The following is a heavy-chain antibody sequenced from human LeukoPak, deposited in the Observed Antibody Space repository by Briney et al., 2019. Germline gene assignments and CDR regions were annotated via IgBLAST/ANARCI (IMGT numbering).Heavy chain of an antibody. CDR3: ARDQERYCSGGSCYSYYYYGMDV. J-gene: IGHJ6*02. CDR1: GFTFSSYS. V-gene: IGHV3-21*01. CDR2: ISSSSSYI. D-gene: IGHD2-15*01. Sequence: GGSLRLSCAASGFTFSSYSMNWVRQAPGKGLEWVSSISSSSSYIYYADSVKGRFTISRDNAKNSLYLQMNSLRAEDTAVYYCARDQERYCSGGSCYSYYYYGMDVWGQGTTVTVSS.